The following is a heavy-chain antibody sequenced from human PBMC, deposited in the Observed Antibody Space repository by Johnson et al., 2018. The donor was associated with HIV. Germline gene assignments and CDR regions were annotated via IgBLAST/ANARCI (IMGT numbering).Heavy chain of an antibody. J-gene: IGHJ3*02. CDR3: ARGEWSSSKGGSFDM. D-gene: IGHD6-13*01. V-gene: IGHV3-9*01. Sequence: VQLVESGGGLVQPGRSLTLSCAASGFTFHDYAMHWVRQAPGKGLEWVSGINWNSGSMDYADSVKGRFIISRDNAKNSLFVEMNSLRAEDTAVYYCARGEWSSSKGGSFDMWGQGTLVTVSS. CDR2: INWNSGSM. CDR1: GFTFHDYA.